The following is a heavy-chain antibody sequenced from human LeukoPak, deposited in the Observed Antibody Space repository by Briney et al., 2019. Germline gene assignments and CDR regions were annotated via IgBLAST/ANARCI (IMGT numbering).Heavy chain of an antibody. CDR1: GFTFDDYA. D-gene: IGHD6-19*01. J-gene: IGHJ4*02. CDR2: ISGSGGST. V-gene: IGHV3-23*01. CDR3: AKDRRLEPCFDY. Sequence: GGSLRLSCAASGFTFDDYAMHWVRQAPGKGLEWVSAISGSGGSTYYADSVKGRFTISRDNSKNTLYLQMNSLRAEDTAVYYCAKDRRLEPCFDYWGQGTLVTVSS.